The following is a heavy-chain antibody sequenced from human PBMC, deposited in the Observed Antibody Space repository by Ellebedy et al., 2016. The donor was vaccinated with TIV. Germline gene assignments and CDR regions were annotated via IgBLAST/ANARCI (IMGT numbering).Heavy chain of an antibody. CDR1: VGSFSKNA. CDR3: AASSFYGTMILH. V-gene: IGHV1-69*13. CDR2: IIPISDSA. J-gene: IGHJ4*02. D-gene: IGHD3-22*01. Sequence: AASVNVSCKASVGSFSKNAVTWVRQAPGQGLEWMGGIIPISDSAIYAHQFQVRVTIIADRSTSTATLELSSLRSDYTAVYFCAASSFYGTMILHWGQGTLVTVSS.